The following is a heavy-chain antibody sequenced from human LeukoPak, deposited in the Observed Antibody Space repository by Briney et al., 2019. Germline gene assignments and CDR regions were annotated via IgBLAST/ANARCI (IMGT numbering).Heavy chain of an antibody. CDR3: AKLGIAVAKRFDP. Sequence: GGSLTLSCAASGFTFSAHTMNWVRLAPGKGLEWVSYIGSTSITIYYAHSVEGRSTISRDNAKNSMYLQMNSLRAEDTAVYYCAKLGIAVAKRFDPWGQGTLVTVSS. CDR1: GFTFSAHT. D-gene: IGHD6-13*01. CDR2: IGSTSITI. V-gene: IGHV3-48*01. J-gene: IGHJ5*02.